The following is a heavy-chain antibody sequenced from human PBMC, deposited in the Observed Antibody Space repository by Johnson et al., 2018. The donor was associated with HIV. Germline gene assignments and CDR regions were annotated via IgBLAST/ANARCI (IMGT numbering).Heavy chain of an antibody. J-gene: IGHJ3*02. Sequence: EVQLVESGGGLVQPGGSLRLSCAASGFTVSSNYMSWVRQAPGKGLEWVSVIYSGGSTYYTDSVNGRFTISRDNSKNTVYLQMNSLRAEDTAVYYCARDGSGTPKAFDIWGQGTMVTVSS. D-gene: IGHD3-10*01. CDR1: GFTVSSNY. CDR2: IYSGGST. CDR3: ARDGSGTPKAFDI. V-gene: IGHV3-66*01.